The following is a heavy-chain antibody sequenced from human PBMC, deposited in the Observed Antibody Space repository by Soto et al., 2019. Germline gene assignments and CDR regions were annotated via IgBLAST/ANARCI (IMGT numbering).Heavy chain of an antibody. J-gene: IGHJ3*02. D-gene: IGHD1-1*01. CDR2: ISYDGTTE. CDR1: GFIFSTYG. CDR3: GKSRGGADRYAVDI. Sequence: QALLVASGGGVAQSGSSLRISCAASGFIFSTYGIHWVRQAPGKGLEWVAFISYDGTTEDYGDPVRGRFSVSRDNSENTVDLHMNSLSPDDTAVYFCGKSRGGADRYAVDIWDPGTRVDVS. V-gene: IGHV3-30*18.